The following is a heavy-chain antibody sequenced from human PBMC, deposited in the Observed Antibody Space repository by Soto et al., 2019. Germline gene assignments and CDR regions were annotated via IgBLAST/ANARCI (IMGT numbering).Heavy chain of an antibody. CDR3: AKGGWLDDY. CDR2: ISASGGDT. D-gene: IGHD6-19*01. Sequence: EVQLLESGGGLVQPGGSLRLSCAASGFTFSTYVMTWVRQAPGKGLEWVSAISASGGDTYYADSVKGRFTISRDNSKNTLYLQMNSLRVEDTAIYYCAKGGWLDDYGANGTLVTVSA. J-gene: IGHJ4*01. CDR1: GFTFSTYV. V-gene: IGHV3-23*01.